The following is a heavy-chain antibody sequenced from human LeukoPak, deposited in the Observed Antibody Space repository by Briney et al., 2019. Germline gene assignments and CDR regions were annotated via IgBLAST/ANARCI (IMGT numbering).Heavy chain of an antibody. CDR3: ARDFDILTGYYPFDY. V-gene: IGHV3-30*03. Sequence: PGGSLRLSCAAPGLTFSNYDMHWVRQAPGKGLEWVAAMSYGGTNYDYADSVKGRFTISRDNAKNSLYLQMNSLRAEDTAVYYCARDFDILTGYYPFDYWGQGTLVTVSS. CDR2: MSYGGTNY. J-gene: IGHJ4*02. CDR1: GLTFSNYD. D-gene: IGHD3-9*01.